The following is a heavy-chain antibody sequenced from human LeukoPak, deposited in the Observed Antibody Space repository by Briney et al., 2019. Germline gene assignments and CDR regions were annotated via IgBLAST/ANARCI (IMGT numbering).Heavy chain of an antibody. Sequence: GGSLRLSCAVSGITLSNYGMSWVRQAPGKGLKWVAGIRGSGGGTNYADAVKGRFTISRDNRKNTLHLQMNSLRAEDTAVYFCAKRGVVIRVILVGFHKEAYYFDSWGQGALVIVSS. CDR1: GITLSNYG. J-gene: IGHJ4*02. D-gene: IGHD3-22*01. V-gene: IGHV3-23*01. CDR2: IRGSGGGT. CDR3: AKRGVVIRVILVGFHKEAYYFDS.